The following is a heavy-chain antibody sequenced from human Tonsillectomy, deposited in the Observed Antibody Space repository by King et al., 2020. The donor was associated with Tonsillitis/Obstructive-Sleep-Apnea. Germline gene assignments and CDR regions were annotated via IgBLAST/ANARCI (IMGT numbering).Heavy chain of an antibody. CDR3: ARGRGDFGVVSDAFDI. CDR1: GGTFSSYA. CDR2: IIPIFGTA. Sequence: VQLVESGAEVKKPGSSVKVSCKASGGTFSSYAISWVRQAPGQGLEWMGGIIPIFGTANYAQKFQGGVTITADASTSTAYMELSSLGSEDTAVYYCARGRGDFGVVSDAFDIWGQGTMVTVSS. J-gene: IGHJ3*02. D-gene: IGHD3-3*01. V-gene: IGHV1-69*01.